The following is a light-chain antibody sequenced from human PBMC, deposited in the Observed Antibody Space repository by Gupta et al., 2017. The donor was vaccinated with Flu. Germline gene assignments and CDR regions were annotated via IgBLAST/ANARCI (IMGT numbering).Light chain of an antibody. V-gene: IGLV6-57*01. CDR2: EDN. J-gene: IGLJ3*02. CDR1: SGAIASNY. Sequence: NFILTQPHSVSESPGKTVTISCTRSSGAIASNYVQWYQQRPGSSPTTVIFEDNQRPSGVPDRFSCSIDSSSNSASLTISGLKTEDEADYYCQSYDSSPLWVFGGGTKLTVL. CDR3: QSYDSSPLWV.